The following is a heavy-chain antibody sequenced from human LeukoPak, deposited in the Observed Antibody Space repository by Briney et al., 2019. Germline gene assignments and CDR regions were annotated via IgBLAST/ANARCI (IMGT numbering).Heavy chain of an antibody. CDR1: GGSFSGYY. Sequence: PSETLSLTCAVYGGSFSGYYWSWIRQPPGQGLQWIGEINHSGSTNYNPSLKSRVTISVDTSKNQFSLKLSSVTAADTAVYYCARDSGYSSRQRMPFDYWGQGTLVTVSS. J-gene: IGHJ4*02. D-gene: IGHD6-13*01. CDR2: INHSGST. V-gene: IGHV4-34*01. CDR3: ARDSGYSSRQRMPFDY.